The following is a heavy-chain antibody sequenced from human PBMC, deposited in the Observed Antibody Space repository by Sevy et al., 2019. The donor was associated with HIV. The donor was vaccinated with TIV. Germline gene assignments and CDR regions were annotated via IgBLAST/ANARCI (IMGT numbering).Heavy chain of an antibody. D-gene: IGHD3-10*01. CDR3: ARMGSGYYYGMDV. CDR1: GFTFSSYT. J-gene: IGHJ6*02. CDR2: ISSGSRTI. Sequence: GGSLRLSCAASGFTFSSYTMSWVRQAPGKGLEWVSLISSGSRTIYYADSERGRLTISRDNAKNSLSLQMNSLRDEDTAVYYCARMGSGYYYGMDVWGQGTTVTVSS. V-gene: IGHV3-48*02.